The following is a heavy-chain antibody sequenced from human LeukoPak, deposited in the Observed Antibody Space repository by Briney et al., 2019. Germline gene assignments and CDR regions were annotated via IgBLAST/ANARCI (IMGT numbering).Heavy chain of an antibody. CDR3: ARGSLVVVATTSGAFDI. Sequence: SETLSLTCTVSGGSITSNNWSWIPHPAGEGLEGIGRNYPSGSTNYNPSLKSRVTLPLEQSKNHFSLKHKYLTAAETAVYYCARGSLVVVATTSGAFDIWGQGTMVTVSS. CDR2: NYPSGST. CDR1: GGSITSNN. J-gene: IGHJ3*02. D-gene: IGHD2-15*01. V-gene: IGHV4-4*07.